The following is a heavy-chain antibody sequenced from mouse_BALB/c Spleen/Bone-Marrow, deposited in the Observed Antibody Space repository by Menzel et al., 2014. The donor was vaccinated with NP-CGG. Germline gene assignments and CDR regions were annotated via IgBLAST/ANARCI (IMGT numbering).Heavy chain of an antibody. Sequence: EVMLVESGGGLVQPGGSLRLSCTTSGFTFTDYYMSWVRQPPGKALEWLAFIRNKAYGYKTEYSASVRGRFTISRDSAKSILYLQMSTLKSEDTAIYYCARYPMDYWGQGTSVTVSS. CDR3: ARYPMDY. CDR2: IRNKAYGYKT. J-gene: IGHJ4*01. CDR1: GFTFTDYY. V-gene: IGHV7-3*02.